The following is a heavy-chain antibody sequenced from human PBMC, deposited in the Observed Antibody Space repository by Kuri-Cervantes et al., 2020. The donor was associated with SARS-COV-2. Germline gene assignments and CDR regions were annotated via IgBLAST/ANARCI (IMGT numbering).Heavy chain of an antibody. CDR3: ARSTPFRRLVVISQGGAFDI. D-gene: IGHD3-22*01. J-gene: IGHJ3*02. Sequence: SVKVSCKASGGTFSSYAISWVRQAPGQGLEWMGGIIPIFGTANYAQKLQGRVTITADESTSTAYMGLSSLRSEDTAVYYCARSTPFRRLVVISQGGAFDIWGQGTMVTVSS. CDR1: GGTFSSYA. CDR2: IIPIFGTA. V-gene: IGHV1-69*13.